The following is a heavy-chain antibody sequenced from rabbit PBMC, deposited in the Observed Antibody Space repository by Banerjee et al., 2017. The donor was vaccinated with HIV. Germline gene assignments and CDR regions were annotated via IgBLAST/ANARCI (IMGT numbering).Heavy chain of an antibody. CDR1: GFTLSNYW. V-gene: IGHV1S40*01. J-gene: IGHJ2*01. Sequence: QSLEESGGDLVKPGASLTLTCKASGFTLSNYWICWVRQAPGKGLEWIACIYTGDGNTHYASWAKGRFTISKTSSTVDLKMTSLTAADTATHFCARGGGGYAGYGHGDDAFDPRGPGTLVTVS. CDR3: ARGGGGYAGYGHGDDAFDP. D-gene: IGHD7-1*01. CDR2: IYTGDGNT.